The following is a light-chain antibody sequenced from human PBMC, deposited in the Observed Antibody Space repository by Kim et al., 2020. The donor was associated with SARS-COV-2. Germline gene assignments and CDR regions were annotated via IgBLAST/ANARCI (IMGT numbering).Light chain of an antibody. J-gene: IGKJ2*01. CDR1: QSVNSDY. Sequence: EIVVTQSPGTLSLSPGERANLSCRASQSVNSDYLAWYQQKPGQAPRLLIYGASNRATGIPDRFSGSGSGTDFTLTISRLEPEDFAVYFCQQYGRSLYTFGQGTKLEIK. V-gene: IGKV3-20*01. CDR2: GAS. CDR3: QQYGRSLYT.